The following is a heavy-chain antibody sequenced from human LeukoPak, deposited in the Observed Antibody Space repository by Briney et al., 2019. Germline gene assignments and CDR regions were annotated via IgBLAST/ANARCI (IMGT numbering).Heavy chain of an antibody. CDR2: IYTSGYT. J-gene: IGHJ6*03. CDR3: ARMLLAVVPAASYYYMDV. V-gene: IGHV4-4*07. Sequence: SETLSLTCTVSGGSISSYYWTWIRQPAGKGLEWIGGIYTSGYTNYNPSLKSRVTMSVDTSKNQFSLKLSSVTAADTAVYYCARMLLAVVPAASYYYMDVWGKGTTVTVSS. CDR1: GGSISSYY. D-gene: IGHD2-2*01.